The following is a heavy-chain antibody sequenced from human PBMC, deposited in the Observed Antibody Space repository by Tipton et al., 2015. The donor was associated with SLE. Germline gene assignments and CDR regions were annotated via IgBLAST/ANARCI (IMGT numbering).Heavy chain of an antibody. V-gene: IGHV4-34*01. D-gene: IGHD2-8*01. CDR3: ARRYGTSFDY. Sequence: TLSLTCVVYGESFSAYYWNWIRQPPGKGLEWIGEIKHNGRTNYNPSLKSRLTLSLDTSKNQFSLKMISVTAADTAVYYCARRYGTSFDYWDQGTLVTVSS. CDR2: IKHNGRT. CDR1: GESFSAYY. J-gene: IGHJ4*02.